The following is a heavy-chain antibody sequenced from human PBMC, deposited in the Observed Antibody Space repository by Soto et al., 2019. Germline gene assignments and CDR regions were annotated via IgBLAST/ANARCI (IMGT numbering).Heavy chain of an antibody. CDR2: IKSKADGETT. J-gene: IGHJ5*02. CDR1: GFTFNNAW. D-gene: IGHD3-16*02. CDR3: TKDRPYRRSTIWFDP. V-gene: IGHV3-15*01. Sequence: EVQLVESGGGLVKPGGSLRLSCAASGFTFNNAWMTWVRQAPGKGMEWVCRIKSKADGETTDYAAPVKGRFTISIDDSKNTLYLQMNSLKTEDPAVYYCTKDRPYRRSTIWFDPWGQAALVNVAS.